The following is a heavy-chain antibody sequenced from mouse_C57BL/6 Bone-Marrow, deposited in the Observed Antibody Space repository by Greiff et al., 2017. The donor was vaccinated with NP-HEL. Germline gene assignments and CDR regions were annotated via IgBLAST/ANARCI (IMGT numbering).Heavy chain of an antibody. CDR3: ARCSSDAWLAY. CDR2: IYPGDGDT. Sequence: VQLQQSGPELVKPGASVKISCKASGYAFSSSWMNWVKQRPGKGLEWIGRIYPGDGDTNYNGKFKGKATLTADKSSSTAYMQLSSLTSEDSAVYFCARCSSDAWLAYWGQGTLVTVSA. CDR1: GYAFSSSW. V-gene: IGHV1-82*01. J-gene: IGHJ3*01. D-gene: IGHD1-1*01.